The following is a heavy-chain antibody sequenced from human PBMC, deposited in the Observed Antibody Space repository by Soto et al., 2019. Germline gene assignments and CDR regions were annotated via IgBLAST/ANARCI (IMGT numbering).Heavy chain of an antibody. CDR3: ARCESSPRCHLAY. CDR2: IYPGDSDT. J-gene: IGHJ1*01. Sequence: GESLKISCKGSGYSFTSYWIGWVRQMPGKGLEWMGIIYPGDSDTRYSPSFQGQVTISADKSISTAYLQWSSLKASDTAMYYFARCESSPRCHLAYCGQGSLVPVSS. D-gene: IGHD2-2*01. V-gene: IGHV5-51*01. CDR1: GYSFTSYW.